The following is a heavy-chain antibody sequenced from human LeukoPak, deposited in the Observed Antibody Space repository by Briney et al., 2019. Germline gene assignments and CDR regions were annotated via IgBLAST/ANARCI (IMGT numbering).Heavy chain of an antibody. Sequence: GGSLRLSCVTTGFTFSKYGMHWVRQAPGKGLEWVAVISYDGNNKYYADSVKGRFTISRDNSENTLYLQMNSLRAEDTAVYYCARDREWELLEYYYMDVWGKGTTVTVSS. CDR1: GFTFSKYG. D-gene: IGHD1-26*01. V-gene: IGHV3-30*03. CDR3: ARDREWELLEYYYMDV. CDR2: ISYDGNNK. J-gene: IGHJ6*03.